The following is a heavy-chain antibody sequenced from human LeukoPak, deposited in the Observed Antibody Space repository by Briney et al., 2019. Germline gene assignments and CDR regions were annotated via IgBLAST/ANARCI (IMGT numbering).Heavy chain of an antibody. CDR3: ARGRLYYYYYMDV. CDR2: ISHSGST. Sequence: ASETLSLTCTVSGGSISSYYWSWIRQPPGKGLEWIGEISHSGSTNYNPSLKSRVTISVDTSKNQFSLKLSSVTAADTAVYYCARGRLYYYYYMDVWGKGTTVTVSS. CDR1: GGSISSYY. J-gene: IGHJ6*03. V-gene: IGHV4-34*01.